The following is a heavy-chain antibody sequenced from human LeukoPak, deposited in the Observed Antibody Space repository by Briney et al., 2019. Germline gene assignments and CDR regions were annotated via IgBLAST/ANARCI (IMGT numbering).Heavy chain of an antibody. D-gene: IGHD1-26*01. CDR2: IYSGGST. CDR3: ARVPGTRARGSWFDP. CDR1: GFTVSSDY. J-gene: IGHJ5*02. Sequence: GGSLRLSCAASGFTVSSDYMSWVRQAPGKGLEWVSVIYSGGSTYYADSVKGRFTISRDNSKNTLSLQMNSLRPEDTAMYYCARVPGTRARGSWFDPWGQGTLVTVSS. V-gene: IGHV3-53*05.